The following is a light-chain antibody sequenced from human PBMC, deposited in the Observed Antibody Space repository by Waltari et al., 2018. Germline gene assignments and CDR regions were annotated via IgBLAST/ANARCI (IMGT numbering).Light chain of an antibody. J-gene: IGLJ1*01. Sequence: QSVLTQPPSVSGAPGQRVTISCTGSRTNIGAGYDVQWYQQLPGTAPKLIIYDTTNRPPGVPDRFSGSKSGASASLAITGLQPEDEADYFCQSYDSTLSVLYVFGTGTKVTVL. V-gene: IGLV1-40*01. CDR2: DTT. CDR1: RTNIGAGYD. CDR3: QSYDSTLSVLYV.